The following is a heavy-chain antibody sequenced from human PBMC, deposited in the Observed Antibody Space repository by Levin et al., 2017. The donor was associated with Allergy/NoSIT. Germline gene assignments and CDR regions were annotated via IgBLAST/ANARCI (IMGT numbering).Heavy chain of an antibody. V-gene: IGHV3-30*18. Sequence: GGSLRLSCAASGFTFSSYGMHWVRQAPGKGLEWVAVISYDGSNKYYADSVKGRFTISRDNSKNTLYLQMNSLRAEDTAVYYCAKDLHDQEWLRPPYYYDYYMDVWGKGTTVTVSS. CDR2: ISYDGSNK. CDR1: GFTFSSYG. J-gene: IGHJ6*03. D-gene: IGHD5-12*01. CDR3: AKDLHDQEWLRPPYYYDYYMDV.